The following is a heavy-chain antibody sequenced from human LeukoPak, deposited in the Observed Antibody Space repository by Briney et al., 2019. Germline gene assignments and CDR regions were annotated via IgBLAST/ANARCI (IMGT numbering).Heavy chain of an antibody. CDR1: GFTFSSYA. CDR2: ISGGGDST. Sequence: GGSLRLSCVASGFTFSSYALTWVRQAPGKGLEWVSAISGGGDSTYYADSVKGRFTISRDNSKNTLYLQMNSLRAEDTAVYYCAKDGGYDFDYWGQGTLVTVSS. V-gene: IGHV3-23*01. CDR3: AKDGGYDFDY. J-gene: IGHJ4*02. D-gene: IGHD5-12*01.